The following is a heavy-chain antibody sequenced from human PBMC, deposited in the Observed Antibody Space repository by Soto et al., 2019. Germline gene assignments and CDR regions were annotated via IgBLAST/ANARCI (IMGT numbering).Heavy chain of an antibody. CDR1: GGSMSGSTYY. D-gene: IGHD6-13*01. V-gene: IGHV4-39*01. CDR3: ATEILRAADGRTFHGFDI. J-gene: IGHJ3*02. Sequence: ASETLSLTCTVSGGSMSGSTYYWGWIRQPPGKGLEWLGSVYKSGSTSNNSSLKSRVTISVDTSKNQFSLKLSSVTAADTAVYYCATEILRAADGRTFHGFDIWGQGTMVTVSS. CDR2: VYKSGST.